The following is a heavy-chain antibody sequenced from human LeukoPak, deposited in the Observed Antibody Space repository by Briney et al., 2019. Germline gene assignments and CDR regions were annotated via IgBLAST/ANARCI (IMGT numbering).Heavy chain of an antibody. CDR1: GFTFSSYA. Sequence: GGSLRLSCAASGFTFSSYAMHWVRQAPGKGLEWVAVISYDGSNKYYAGSVKGRFTISRDNSKNTLYLQMNSLRAENTAVYYCARAPPVAGILLPSDYWGQGTLVTVSS. CDR3: ARAPPVAGILLPSDY. V-gene: IGHV3-30*04. D-gene: IGHD6-19*01. CDR2: ISYDGSNK. J-gene: IGHJ4*02.